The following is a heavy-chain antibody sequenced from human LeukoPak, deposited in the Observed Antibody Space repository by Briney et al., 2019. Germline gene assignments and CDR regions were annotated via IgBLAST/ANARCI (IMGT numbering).Heavy chain of an antibody. D-gene: IGHD3-10*01. CDR1: GFTFSIFS. CDR3: AVYPTYYYGSGSYWDY. Sequence: GGSLRLSCAASGFTFSIFSMSWVRQAPGKGLEWVSVIYSGGSTYYADSVKGRFTISRDNSKNTLYLQMNSLRAEDTAVYYCAVYPTYYYGSGSYWDYWGQGTLVTVSS. J-gene: IGHJ4*02. V-gene: IGHV3-66*01. CDR2: IYSGGST.